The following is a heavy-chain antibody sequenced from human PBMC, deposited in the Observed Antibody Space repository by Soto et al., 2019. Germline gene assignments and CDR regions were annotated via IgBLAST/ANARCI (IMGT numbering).Heavy chain of an antibody. D-gene: IGHD3-3*01. CDR1: GFTFRRHA. CDR3: ARTRNGGVADSFDS. CDR2: ISRDGSYI. V-gene: IGHV3-30*04. J-gene: IGHJ5*01. Sequence: GGSLRPSCAASGFTFRRHAIHWVRLTPGRGLEWVLAISRDGSYIYYTDSVKGRFTVSRDNSKNTVFVQMNRLIPDDTALYFCARTRNGGVADSFDSWGQGTRVTVSS.